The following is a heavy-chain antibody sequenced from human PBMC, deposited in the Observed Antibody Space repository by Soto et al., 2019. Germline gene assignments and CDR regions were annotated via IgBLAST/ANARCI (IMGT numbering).Heavy chain of an antibody. V-gene: IGHV1-18*04. CDR1: GYTFTSYG. CDR3: AMDYGDRPEYFKH. D-gene: IGHD4-17*01. J-gene: IGHJ1*01. CDR2: ISPLKGRT. Sequence: QVQLVQSGPDLKRPGASMKVSCKASGYTFTSYGISWVRQAPGQGLEWMAWISPLKGRTQYSQKAQGRVXLSTDTXXXXXXXXXXXXXXXXTAVYYCAMDYGDRPEYFKHWGQGTLVTVS.